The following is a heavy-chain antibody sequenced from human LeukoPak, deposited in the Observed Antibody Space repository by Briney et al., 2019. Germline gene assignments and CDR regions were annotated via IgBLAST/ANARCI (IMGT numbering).Heavy chain of an antibody. D-gene: IGHD6-19*01. CDR2: IIPILGIA. V-gene: IGHV1-69*04. J-gene: IGHJ4*02. CDR3: ARAYDPHSSGWYWVY. CDR1: GGTFSSYA. Sequence: ASVKVSRKASGGTFSSYAISWVRQAPGQGLEWMGRIIPILGIANYAQEFQGRVTITTDVSTSTAYMELSSLRSEDTAVYYCARAYDPHSSGWYWVYWGQGTLVTVSS.